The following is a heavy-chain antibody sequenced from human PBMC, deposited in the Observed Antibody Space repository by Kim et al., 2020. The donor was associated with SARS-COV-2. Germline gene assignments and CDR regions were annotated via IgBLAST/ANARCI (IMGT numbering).Heavy chain of an antibody. J-gene: IGHJ6*02. V-gene: IGHV1-2*02. CDR1: GYTFTGYY. CDR3: ARDGSGSLEGLYYYYGMDV. D-gene: IGHD3-10*01. Sequence: ASVKVSCKASGYTFTGYYMHWVRQAPGQGLEWMGWINPNSGGTNYAQKFQGRVTMTRDTSISTAYMELSRLRSDDTAVYYCARDGSGSLEGLYYYYGMDVWGQGTTVTVSS. CDR2: INPNSGGT.